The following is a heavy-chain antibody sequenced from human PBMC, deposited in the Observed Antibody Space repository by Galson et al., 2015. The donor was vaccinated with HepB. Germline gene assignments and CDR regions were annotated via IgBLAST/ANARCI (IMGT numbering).Heavy chain of an antibody. CDR1: GFTFSSYA. Sequence: SLRLSCAASGFTFSSYAMHWVRQAPGKGLEWVAVISYDGSNKYYADSVKGRFTISRDNSKNTLYLQMNSLRAEDTAVYYCAREGRIRSSSSWYLGYFQHWGQGTLVTVSS. D-gene: IGHD6-13*01. CDR2: ISYDGSNK. CDR3: AREGRIRSSSSWYLGYFQH. J-gene: IGHJ1*01. V-gene: IGHV3-30-3*01.